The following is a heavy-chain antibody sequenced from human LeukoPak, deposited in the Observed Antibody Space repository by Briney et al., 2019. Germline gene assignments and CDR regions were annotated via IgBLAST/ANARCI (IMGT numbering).Heavy chain of an antibody. Sequence: GRSLRLSCAASGFTFNSYGMHWVRQTPGKGLEWVALIWYDGSNKYYADSVKGRFTISRDNSKNTLYLQMSSLRAEDTAVYYCARGVRAWELPSEGFDYWGQGTLVTVSS. CDR1: GFTFNSYG. V-gene: IGHV3-33*01. CDR3: ARGVRAWELPSEGFDY. J-gene: IGHJ4*02. D-gene: IGHD1-26*01. CDR2: IWYDGSNK.